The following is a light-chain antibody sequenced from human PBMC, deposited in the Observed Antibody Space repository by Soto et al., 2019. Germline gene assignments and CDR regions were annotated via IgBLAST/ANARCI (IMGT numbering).Light chain of an antibody. V-gene: IGKV3-15*01. CDR1: QPISRN. CDR2: GAS. Sequence: EIVMTQSPATLSVSPGQGATLSCRASQPISRNLAWYQQKPGQAPRLLMYGASTRATDIPGRFSGGGSGTEFTLTIRSLQSEDFAIYFCQQYNTWPRTFGQGTKVEVK. CDR3: QQYNTWPRT. J-gene: IGKJ1*01.